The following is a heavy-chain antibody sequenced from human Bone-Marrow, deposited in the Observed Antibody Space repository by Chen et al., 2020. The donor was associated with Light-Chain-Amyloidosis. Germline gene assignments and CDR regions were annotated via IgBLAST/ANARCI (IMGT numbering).Heavy chain of an antibody. CDR1: GYTFTGYY. J-gene: IGHJ6*02. CDR3: ARDMSPGIAVSGPYGMDV. Sequence: QVQLVQSGAELRKPGASVKVSCKASGYTFTGYYIHWVRQAPGQGLEWVGWVNPNKGGITYAQKFQDRVSMTRHTTVSTVYMELSRLTSDDTAVYFCARDMSPGIAVSGPYGMDVWGQGTTVTVSS. D-gene: IGHD6-19*01. V-gene: IGHV1-2*02. CDR2: VNPNKGGI.